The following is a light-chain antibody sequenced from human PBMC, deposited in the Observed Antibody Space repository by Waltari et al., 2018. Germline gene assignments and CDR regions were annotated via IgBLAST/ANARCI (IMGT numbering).Light chain of an antibody. CDR1: ISAVGAYNY. J-gene: IGLJ2*01. V-gene: IGLV2-14*01. CDR2: AVT. Sequence: QSALTQPASVSGSPGQSITISCTGTISAVGAYNYVSWYQQPPDKPPQLIIHAVTKRPSGVANRFSGSMSGPTASLTISGLQAEDEADFYCSSYTTSGTLIFGGGTKLTVL. CDR3: SSYTTSGTLI.